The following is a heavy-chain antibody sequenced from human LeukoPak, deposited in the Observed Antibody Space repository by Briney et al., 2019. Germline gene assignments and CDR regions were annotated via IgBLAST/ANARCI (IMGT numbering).Heavy chain of an antibody. CDR1: GGSTSSGDYY. Sequence: PSQTLSLTCTVSGGSTSSGDYYWSWLRQPPGKGLEWIGYIYYSGSTYYNPSLKSRVTISVHTSKNQFSLKLSSPTAADTAVYSCPSPRARGGSYPFDYWGQGTLVTVSS. V-gene: IGHV4-30-4*08. CDR2: IYYSGST. CDR3: PSPRARGGSYPFDY. J-gene: IGHJ4*02. D-gene: IGHD1-26*01.